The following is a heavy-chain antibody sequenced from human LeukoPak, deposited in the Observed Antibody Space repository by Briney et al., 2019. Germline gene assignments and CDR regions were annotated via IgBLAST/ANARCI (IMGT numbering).Heavy chain of an antibody. J-gene: IGHJ3*02. CDR3: ARHQWVPAFDI. CDR2: MYYSGSP. V-gene: IGHV4-59*08. D-gene: IGHD1-26*01. CDR1: GGSISSYY. Sequence: SQTLSLTCAVSGGSISSYYWNWIRQTPGKGLEWIGYMYYSGSPNYNPSLKSRVTISIDTSKNQFSLKLSSVTAADTAVYYCARHQWVPAFDIWGQGTMVTVSS.